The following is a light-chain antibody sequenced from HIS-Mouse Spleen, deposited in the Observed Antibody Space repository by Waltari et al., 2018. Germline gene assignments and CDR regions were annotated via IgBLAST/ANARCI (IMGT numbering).Light chain of an antibody. CDR2: GVS. CDR1: SSDVGSYNL. J-gene: IGLJ1*01. V-gene: IGLV2-14*02. CDR3: SSYTSSSTPYV. Sequence: QSALTQPASVSGSPGQSITISCTGTSSDVGSYNLVSWYQQHPGKAPKLMIYGVSNRPSGVSNRFSGSKYGNTASLTISGLQAEDEADYYCSSYTSSSTPYVFGTGTKVTVL.